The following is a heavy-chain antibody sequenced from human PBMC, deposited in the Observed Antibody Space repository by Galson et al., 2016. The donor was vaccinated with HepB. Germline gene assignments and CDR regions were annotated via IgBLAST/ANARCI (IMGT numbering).Heavy chain of an antibody. D-gene: IGHD3-22*01. CDR3: ARSNYHDTSRPFNI. CDR1: GGSISSLGHY. J-gene: IGHJ3*02. Sequence: TLSLTCTVSGGSISSLGHYWTWIRQNPEKGLQWIGYMYYSGNAHYNPSLKSRVIISIDTSKNQFSLKLSSVTAADTAVYFCARSNYHDTSRPFNIWGQGTVITVSS. CDR2: MYYSGNA. V-gene: IGHV4-31*03.